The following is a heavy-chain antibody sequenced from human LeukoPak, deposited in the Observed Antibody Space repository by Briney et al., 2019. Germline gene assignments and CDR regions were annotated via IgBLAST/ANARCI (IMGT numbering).Heavy chain of an antibody. J-gene: IGHJ4*02. CDR1: GFTVSNNY. D-gene: IGHD3-9*01. V-gene: IGHV3-53*01. CDR3: VSHSDSLTSYCFDY. CDR2: IYSGGDT. Sequence: GGSLRLSCAASGFTVSNNYMSWVRQAPGKGLEWVSIIYSGGDTYYADSVKGRFTISRDNSKNTMSLQMNSLRADDTAVYYCVSHSDSLTSYCFDYLVQGSLVSVSS.